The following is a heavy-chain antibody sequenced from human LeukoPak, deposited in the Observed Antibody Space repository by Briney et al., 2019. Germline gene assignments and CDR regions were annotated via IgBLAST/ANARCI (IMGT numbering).Heavy chain of an antibody. CDR2: IIPILGIA. D-gene: IGHD2-2*01. J-gene: IGHJ4*02. V-gene: IGHV1-69*02. Sequence: SVKVSCKASGGTFSSYTISWVRQAPGQGLEWMGRIIPILGIANYAQKFQGRVTITADKSTSTAYMELSSLRSEDTAVYYCARGRQRYCSSTSCYLGDYWGQGTLVTVSS. CDR3: ARGRQRYCSSTSCYLGDY. CDR1: GGTFSSYT.